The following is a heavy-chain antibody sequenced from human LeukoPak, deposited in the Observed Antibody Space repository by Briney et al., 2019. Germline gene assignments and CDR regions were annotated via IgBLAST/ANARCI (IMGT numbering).Heavy chain of an antibody. V-gene: IGHV3-21*01. CDR2: ISSSSSYI. Sequence: GGSLRLSCAASGFTFSSYSMNWVRQAPGKGLEWVSSISSSSSYIYYADSVKGRFTISRDNAKNSLYLQMNSLRVEDTAIYYCARLPSAAGSGTFDYWGQGSLVTVSS. J-gene: IGHJ4*02. D-gene: IGHD1-1*01. CDR1: GFTFSSYS. CDR3: ARLPSAAGSGTFDY.